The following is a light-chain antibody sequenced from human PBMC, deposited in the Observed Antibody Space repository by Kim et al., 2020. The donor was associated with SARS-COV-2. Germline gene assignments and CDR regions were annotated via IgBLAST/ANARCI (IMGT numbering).Light chain of an antibody. CDR2: EVS. CDR1: SSGVGSYNL. Sequence: QSITISCTETSSGVGSYNLVSWYQQHPGKAPKLMIYEVSKRPSGVSNRFSGSKSGNTASLTISGLQAEDEADYYCCSYAGSSTSVVFGGGTQLTVL. J-gene: IGLJ2*01. CDR3: CSYAGSSTSVV. V-gene: IGLV2-23*02.